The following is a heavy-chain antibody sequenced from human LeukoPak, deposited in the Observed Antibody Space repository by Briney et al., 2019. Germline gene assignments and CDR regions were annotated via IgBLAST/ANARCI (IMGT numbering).Heavy chain of an antibody. CDR1: GYTFTNYY. Sequence: ASMKVSCKASGYTFTNYYIHWVRQAPGQGLEWMGMINPSGGSTTYAQKFQGRVTMTRDTSTSTVYMDLSSLRSEDMALYYCARTAVVVVGATGMDVWGQGTTVTVSS. CDR3: ARTAVVVVGATGMDV. V-gene: IGHV1-46*01. D-gene: IGHD2-15*01. J-gene: IGHJ6*02. CDR2: INPSGGST.